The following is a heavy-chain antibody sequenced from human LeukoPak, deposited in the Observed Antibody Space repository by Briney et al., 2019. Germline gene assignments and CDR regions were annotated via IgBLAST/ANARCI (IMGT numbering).Heavy chain of an antibody. Sequence: PGGSLRLSCAGSGFTFTRFWVHWVRQAPGKGLVWVSRINVEGTTTAYADSVEGRFTISRDENTLYLQMNHLRVDDTAVYYCTRGGEEPFDYWGQGTLVTVSS. J-gene: IGHJ4*02. V-gene: IGHV3-74*01. D-gene: IGHD3-10*01. CDR1: GFTFTRFW. CDR2: INVEGTTT. CDR3: TRGGEEPFDY.